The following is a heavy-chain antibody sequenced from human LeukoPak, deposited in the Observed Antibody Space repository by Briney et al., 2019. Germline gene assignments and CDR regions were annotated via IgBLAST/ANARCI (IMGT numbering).Heavy chain of an antibody. V-gene: IGHV3-23*01. Sequence: PLGSLRLSCAASGFTFSSYAMSWVRQAPGKGREWVSAISGSGGSTYSADSVKGRFTISRDNSKNTLYLQMNSLRAEDTDVYYCAKGGSGWYFFDYWGQGTLVTVSS. CDR2: ISGSGGST. D-gene: IGHD6-19*01. CDR1: GFTFSSYA. J-gene: IGHJ4*02. CDR3: AKGGSGWYFFDY.